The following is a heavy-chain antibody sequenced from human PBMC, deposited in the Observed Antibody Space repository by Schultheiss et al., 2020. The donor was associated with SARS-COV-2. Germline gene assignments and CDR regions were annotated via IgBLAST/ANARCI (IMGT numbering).Heavy chain of an antibody. CDR3: ARDPGISYGMDV. J-gene: IGHJ6*02. V-gene: IGHV4-31*03. CDR1: GGPISSGGYY. Sequence: SETLSLTCTVSGGPISSGGYYWSWIRQHPGKGLEWIGYIYYSGSTYYNPSHKSRVTISVDTSKNQFSLKLSSVTAADTAVYYCARDPGISYGMDVWGQGGTVTVAS. CDR2: IYYSGST.